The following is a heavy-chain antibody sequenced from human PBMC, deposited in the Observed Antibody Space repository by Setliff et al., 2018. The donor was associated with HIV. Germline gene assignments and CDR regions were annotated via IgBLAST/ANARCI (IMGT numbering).Heavy chain of an antibody. V-gene: IGHV4-59*08. D-gene: IGHD3-16*02. CDR3: ANGGNANANLIVFDF. CDR1: GGSISSFF. CDR2: VFYNGDT. J-gene: IGHJ4*02. Sequence: PSETLSLTCTVSGGSISSFFWSWIRQPPGKGLEWIGYVFYNGDTAYNPSLKSRLTISVDTSKSQFSLKLTSVTAADTAIYYCANGGNANANLIVFDFWGQGTLVTVSS.